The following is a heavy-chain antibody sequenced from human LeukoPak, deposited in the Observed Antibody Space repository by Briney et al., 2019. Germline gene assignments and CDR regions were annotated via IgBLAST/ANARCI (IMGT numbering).Heavy chain of an antibody. J-gene: IGHJ4*02. CDR3: ARLLDTYYDILTGYYGGPYFDY. CDR2: IIPILGIA. Sequence: ASVKVSCKASGGTFSSYAISWVRQAPGQGLEWMGRIIPILGIANYAQEFQGRVTITADKSTSTAYMELSSLRSEDTAVYYCARLLDTYYDILTGYYGGPYFDYWGQGTLVTVSS. CDR1: GGTFSSYA. V-gene: IGHV1-69*04. D-gene: IGHD3-9*01.